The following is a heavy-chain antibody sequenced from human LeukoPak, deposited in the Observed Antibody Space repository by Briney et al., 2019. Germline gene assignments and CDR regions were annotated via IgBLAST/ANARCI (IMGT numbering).Heavy chain of an antibody. V-gene: IGHV3-64*01. CDR2: ISSNGGST. J-gene: IGHJ3*02. Sequence: PGGSQRLSCAASGFTFSSYAMHWVRQAPGKGLEYVSAISSNGGSTYYANSVKGRFTISRDNSKNTLYLQMGSLRAEDMAVYYCAREGLVHTDRGAFDIWGQGTMVTVSS. CDR3: AREGLVHTDRGAFDI. D-gene: IGHD3-10*01. CDR1: GFTFSSYA.